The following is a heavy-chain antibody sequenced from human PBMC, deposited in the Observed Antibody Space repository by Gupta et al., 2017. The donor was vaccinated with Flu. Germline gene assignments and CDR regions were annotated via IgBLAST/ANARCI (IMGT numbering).Heavy chain of an antibody. V-gene: IGHV3-33*01. Sequence: VTQAPGRGREGVAVIWSDGSNKCDRASVKGRFTMSRDNSKNTRDLQMKSLRAEDTAVYYCVRERGPFDAFDIWGQGTMVTVSS. D-gene: IGHD3-10*01. CDR3: VRERGPFDAFDI. CDR2: IWSDGSNK. J-gene: IGHJ3*02.